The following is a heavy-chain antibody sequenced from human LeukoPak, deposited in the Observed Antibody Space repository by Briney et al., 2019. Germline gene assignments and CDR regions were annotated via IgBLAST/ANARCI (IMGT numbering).Heavy chain of an antibody. D-gene: IGHD3-22*01. Sequence: PSETLSLTCAVSGYSISSGYYWGWIRPPPGKGLEWIGSIYHSGSTYYNPSLKSRVTISVDTSKNQFSLKLSSVTAADTAVYYCAGDGSGYVDYWGQGTLVTVSS. J-gene: IGHJ4*02. CDR1: GYSISSGYY. CDR2: IYHSGST. CDR3: AGDGSGYVDY. V-gene: IGHV4-38-2*01.